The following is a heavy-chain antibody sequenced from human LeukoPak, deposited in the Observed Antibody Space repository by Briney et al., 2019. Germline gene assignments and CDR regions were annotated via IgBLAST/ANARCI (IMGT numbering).Heavy chain of an antibody. CDR1: GYTFTGYY. J-gene: IGHJ4*02. Sequence: ASVKVSCKASGYTFTGYYMHWVRQAPGQGLEWMGWINPNSGGTNYAQKFQGRVTMTRDTSISTAYMELSRLRSDDTAVYYCARDVRYSSSPFDYWGQGTLVTVSS. V-gene: IGHV1-2*02. CDR3: ARDVRYSSSPFDY. CDR2: INPNSGGT. D-gene: IGHD6-6*01.